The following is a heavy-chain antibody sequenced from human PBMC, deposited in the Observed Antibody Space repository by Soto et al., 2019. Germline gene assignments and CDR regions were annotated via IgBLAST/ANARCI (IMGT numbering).Heavy chain of an antibody. D-gene: IGHD3-10*01. J-gene: IGHJ4*02. V-gene: IGHV3-7*01. CDR1: GFTFNSHW. Sequence: GGSLRLSCAASGFTFNSHWMSWVRQAPGKGLEWVANINQDGSEKYYVDSVKGRFTISRDNSKNSLYLQMNSLRAEDTAVYYCARDNGEFDYWGQGTLVTVSS. CDR2: INQDGSEK. CDR3: ARDNGEFDY.